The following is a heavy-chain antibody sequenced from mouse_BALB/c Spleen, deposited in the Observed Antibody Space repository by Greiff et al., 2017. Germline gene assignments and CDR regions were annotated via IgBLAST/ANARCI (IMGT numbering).Heavy chain of an antibody. D-gene: IGHD2-4*01. J-gene: IGHJ4*01. Sequence: QVQLQQSGAELAKPGASVKMSCKASGYTFTSYWMHWVKQRPGQGLEWIGGIYPGDGDTRYTQKFKGKATLTADKSSSTAYMQLSSLASEDSAVYYCARYDYDDAMDYWGQGTSVTVSS. CDR1: GYTFTSYW. V-gene: IGHV1-87*01. CDR3: ARYDYDDAMDY. CDR2: IYPGDGDT.